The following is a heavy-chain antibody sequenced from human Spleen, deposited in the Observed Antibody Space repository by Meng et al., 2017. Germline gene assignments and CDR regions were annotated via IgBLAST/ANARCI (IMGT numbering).Heavy chain of an antibody. CDR1: GGSVSSGSYY. D-gene: IGHD5-18*01. J-gene: IGHJ4*02. V-gene: IGHV4-61*01. CDR2: IYYSGST. Sequence: HVQLQVPGPGLVRTSAALSFTCTASGGSVSSGSYYWCWRRQPPGKGLGWIGYIYYSGSTRYNPSLKSRVTISVDTSKSQFSLKLSSVTAADTAVYYCAGESAYSRFDYWGQGTLVTVSS. CDR3: AGESAYSRFDY.